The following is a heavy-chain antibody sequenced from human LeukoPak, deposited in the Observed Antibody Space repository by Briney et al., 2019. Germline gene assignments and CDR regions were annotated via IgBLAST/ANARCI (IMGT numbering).Heavy chain of an antibody. CDR3: AKVAKYYYGSETYYFFEH. CDR1: GFIFSDYY. J-gene: IGHJ4*02. Sequence: GGSLRLSCAASGFIFSDYYMSWIRQSPGKGLEWLSYISTTGSIIKYADSVKGRFTISRDNAKNSLYLQMNSLRVEDTAVYYCAKVAKYYYGSETYYFFEHWGQGTPVTASS. D-gene: IGHD3-10*01. V-gene: IGHV3-11*04. CDR2: ISTTGSII.